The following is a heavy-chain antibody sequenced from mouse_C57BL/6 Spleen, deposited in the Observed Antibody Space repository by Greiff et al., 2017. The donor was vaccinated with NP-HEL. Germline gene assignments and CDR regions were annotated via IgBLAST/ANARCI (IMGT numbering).Heavy chain of an antibody. Sequence: QVQLQQPGAELVKPGASVKLSCKASGYTFTSYWMQWVKQRPGQGLEWIGEIDPSDSYTNYNQKFKGKATLTVDTSSSTAYMQLSSLSSEYSAVYYCARRDDYDNYFDDWGQGTTLTVSS. CDR1: GYTFTSYW. CDR3: ARRDDYDNYFDD. CDR2: IDPSDSYT. J-gene: IGHJ2*01. V-gene: IGHV1-50*01. D-gene: IGHD2-4*01.